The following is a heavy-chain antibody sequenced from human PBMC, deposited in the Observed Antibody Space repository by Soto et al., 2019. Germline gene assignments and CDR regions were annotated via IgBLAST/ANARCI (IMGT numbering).Heavy chain of an antibody. CDR1: GASIKSRNYF. J-gene: IGHJ5*02. Sequence: PSETLSLTCTVSGASIKSRNYFWGWIRQPPGKGLEFVGSIHSSGGTYYNPSLKSRVTISVDTSKNQFSLKLSSVTAADTAVYYCAREHVVAAAGTDWFDPWGQGTLVTVSS. CDR2: IHSSGGT. D-gene: IGHD6-13*01. V-gene: IGHV4-39*07. CDR3: AREHVVAAAGTDWFDP.